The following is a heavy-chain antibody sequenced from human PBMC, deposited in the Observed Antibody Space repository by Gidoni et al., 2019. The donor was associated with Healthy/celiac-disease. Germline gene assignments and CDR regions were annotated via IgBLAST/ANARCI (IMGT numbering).Heavy chain of an antibody. CDR3: ARDGGIRGFDY. CDR1: GGTFSSYA. V-gene: IGHV1-69*09. D-gene: IGHD3-16*01. CDR2: IIPILGIA. Sequence: QVQLVQSGAEVKKPGSSVQVSCKASGGTFSSYAISWVRQAPGQGLEWMGRIIPILGIANYAQKFQGRVTITADKSTSTAYMELSSLRSEDTAVYYCARDGGIRGFDYWGQGTLVTVSS. J-gene: IGHJ4*02.